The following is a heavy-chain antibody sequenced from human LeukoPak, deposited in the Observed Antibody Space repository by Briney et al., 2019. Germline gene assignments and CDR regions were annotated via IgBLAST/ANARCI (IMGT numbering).Heavy chain of an antibody. CDR3: ARKGGYVAPYYFAY. V-gene: IGHV1-18*01. D-gene: IGHD5-12*01. CDR2: ISAYNGNT. CDR1: GYTFTSYC. Sequence: ASVKVSCKATGYTFTSYCSSWMRQAPGQGLEWMGWISAYNGNTNYAQKLQGRVTMTTDTSTSTAYMELRSLRSDDTAVYYCARKGGYVAPYYFAYCSQGTLVTVSS. J-gene: IGHJ4*02.